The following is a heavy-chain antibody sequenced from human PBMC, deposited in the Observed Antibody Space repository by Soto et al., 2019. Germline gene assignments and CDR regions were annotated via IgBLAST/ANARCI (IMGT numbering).Heavy chain of an antibody. CDR3: ARDLYNWNPSGHFDY. CDR2: IWYDGSNK. CDR1: GFTFSSYG. J-gene: IGHJ4*02. V-gene: IGHV3-33*01. Sequence: LRLSCAASGFTFSSYGMHCVRQAPGKGLEWVAVIWYDGSNKYYADSVKGRFTISRDNSKNTLYLQMNSLRAEDTAVYYCARDLYNWNPSGHFDYWGQGTLVTVSS. D-gene: IGHD1-20*01.